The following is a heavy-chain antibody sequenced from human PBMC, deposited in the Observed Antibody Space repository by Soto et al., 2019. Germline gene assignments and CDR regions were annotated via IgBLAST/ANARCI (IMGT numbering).Heavy chain of an antibody. CDR3: ARIQQNYDFWSGTYYYYGMDV. CDR2: IFSNDEK. J-gene: IGHJ6*02. D-gene: IGHD3-3*01. V-gene: IGHV2-26*01. Sequence: GPTLVNPTETLTLTCTVAGFSLSNARMGVSWIRQPPGKSLEWLAHIFSNDEKSYSTSLKSRLTISKDTSKSQVVLTMTNMDPVDTATYYCARIQQNYDFWSGTYYYYGMDVWGQGTTVTVSS. CDR1: GFSLSNARMG.